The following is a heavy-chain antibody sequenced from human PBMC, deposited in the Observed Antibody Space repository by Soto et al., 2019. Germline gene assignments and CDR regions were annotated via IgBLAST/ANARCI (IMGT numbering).Heavy chain of an antibody. CDR2: IYYSGST. J-gene: IGHJ5*02. D-gene: IGHD3-3*01. CDR1: GGSISSYY. Sequence: SETLSLTCTVSGGSISSYYWSWIRQPPGKGLEWIGYIYYSGSTNYNPSLKSRVTISVDTSKNQFSLKLSSVTAADTAVYYCARQNNYDFWSGYHLTPYNWFDPWGQGTLVTVSS. V-gene: IGHV4-59*08. CDR3: ARQNNYDFWSGYHLTPYNWFDP.